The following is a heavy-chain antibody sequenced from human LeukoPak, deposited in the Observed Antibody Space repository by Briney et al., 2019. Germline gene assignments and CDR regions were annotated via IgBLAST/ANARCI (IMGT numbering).Heavy chain of an antibody. Sequence: PSETLSLTCTVSGGSLSSHYWSWIRQPAGKGLEWIGRIYTSGSTNYNPSLKSRVTMSVDTSKNQFSLKLSSVTAADTAVYYCARDRTLGYYYGSGRNWFDPWGQGTLVTVSS. V-gene: IGHV4-4*07. CDR2: IYTSGST. CDR3: ARDRTLGYYYGSGRNWFDP. D-gene: IGHD3-10*01. J-gene: IGHJ5*02. CDR1: GGSLSSHY.